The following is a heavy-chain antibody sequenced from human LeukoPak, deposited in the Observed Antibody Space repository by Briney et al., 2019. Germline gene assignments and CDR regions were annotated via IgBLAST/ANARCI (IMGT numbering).Heavy chain of an antibody. V-gene: IGHV4-61*02. D-gene: IGHD5-24*01. CDR2: IYTSGST. CDR1: GGSISSGSYY. CDR3: ARDGGRDGYNLFDY. J-gene: IGHJ4*02. Sequence: PSETLSLTCTVSGGSISSGSYYWSWIRQPAGKGLEWIGRIYTSGSTYYNPSLKSRVTISVDTSKNQFSLKLSSVTAADTAVYYCARDGGRDGYNLFDYWGQGTLVTVSS.